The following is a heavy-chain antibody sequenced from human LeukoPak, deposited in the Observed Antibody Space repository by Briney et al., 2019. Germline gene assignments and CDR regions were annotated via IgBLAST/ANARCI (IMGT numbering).Heavy chain of an antibody. CDR3: ARVLGGMAAAGTIDY. V-gene: IGHV4-34*01. Sequence: PSETLSLTCAVYGGSFSGYYWSWIRQPPGKGLEWIGEINHSGSTNYNPSLESRVTISVDTSKNQFSLKLSSVTAADTAVYYCARVLGGMAAAGTIDYWGQGTLVTVSS. D-gene: IGHD6-13*01. J-gene: IGHJ4*02. CDR1: GGSFSGYY. CDR2: INHSGST.